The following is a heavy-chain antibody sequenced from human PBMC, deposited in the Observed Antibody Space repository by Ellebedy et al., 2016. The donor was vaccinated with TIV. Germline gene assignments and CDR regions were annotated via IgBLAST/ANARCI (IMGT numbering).Heavy chain of an antibody. V-gene: IGHV1-69*04. CDR3: ARDRHYYGSGSPRGRDY. J-gene: IGHJ4*02. CDR2: IIPILGIA. CDR1: GGTFSSYA. Sequence: AASVKVSCKASGGTFSSYAISWVRQAPGQGLERMGRIIPILGIANYAQKFQGRVTITADKSTSTAYMELSSLRSEDTAVYYCARDRHYYGSGSPRGRDYWGQGTLVTVSS. D-gene: IGHD3-10*01.